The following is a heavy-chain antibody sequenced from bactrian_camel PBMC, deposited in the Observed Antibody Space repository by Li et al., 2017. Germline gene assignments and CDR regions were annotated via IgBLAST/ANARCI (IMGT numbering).Heavy chain of an antibody. D-gene: IGHD6*01. Sequence: SVQAGGSLRLSCAFDAYTPANVRMAWFRQAPGKEREGVAAIGGDGSTRYADSVKGRFTISKDNAKNTAYLQMNSLKPDDTAVYSCARVRGVVAVGFVDYWGQGTQVTVS. V-gene: IGHV3S55*01. CDR3: ARVRGVVAVGFVDY. CDR2: IGGDGST. J-gene: IGHJ4*01. CDR1: AYTPANVR.